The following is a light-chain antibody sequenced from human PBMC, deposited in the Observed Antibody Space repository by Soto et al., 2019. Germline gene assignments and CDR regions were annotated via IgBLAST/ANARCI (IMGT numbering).Light chain of an antibody. CDR2: DVS. J-gene: IGLJ3*02. V-gene: IGLV2-11*01. CDR3: CSYAGSDTWV. CDR1: SNDVGGYNY. Sequence: QSVLTQPRSVSGSPGQSVTISCTGTSNDVGGYNYVSWYQQHPGKAPKLMIYDVSKRPSGVPDRVSASRSGKTASLTISGLQADDEADYYCCSYAGSDTWVFGGGTKLTVL.